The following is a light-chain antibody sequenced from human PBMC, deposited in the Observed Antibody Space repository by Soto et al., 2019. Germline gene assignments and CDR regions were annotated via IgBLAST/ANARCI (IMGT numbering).Light chain of an antibody. V-gene: IGLV1-44*01. CDR2: SNN. J-gene: IGLJ2*01. Sequence: VVTQPPSASGTPGQRATISCSGSSSNIGSNTVNWYQQLPGTAPKLLIYSNNQRPSGVPDRFSGSKSGTSASLAISGLQSEDEADYYCAAWDDSLNGVVFGGGTKLTVL. CDR1: SSNIGSNT. CDR3: AAWDDSLNGVV.